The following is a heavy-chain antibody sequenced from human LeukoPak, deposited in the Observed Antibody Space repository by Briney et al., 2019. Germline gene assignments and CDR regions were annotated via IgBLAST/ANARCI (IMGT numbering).Heavy chain of an antibody. D-gene: IGHD3-10*01. CDR2: IKSKSDGGTA. Sequence: PGGSLRLSCAASGFSFNNARMSWVRQAPGKGLEWVGHIKSKSDGGTADYGAPVKGRVTISRDDSKNTLDLQMDSLKTEDTGMYYCYIVTAMVPYWGQGTLVTVSS. V-gene: IGHV3-15*05. CDR3: YIVTAMVPY. CDR1: GFSFNNAR. J-gene: IGHJ4*02.